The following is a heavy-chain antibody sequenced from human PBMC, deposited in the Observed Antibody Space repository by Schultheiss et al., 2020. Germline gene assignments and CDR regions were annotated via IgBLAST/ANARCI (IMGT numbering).Heavy chain of an antibody. CDR1: RYTFTKFF. V-gene: IGHV1-69*13. CDR3: ARVSYYYYGMDV. Sequence: SVKVSRQASRYTFTKFFTQWVRQAPGQGLEWMGGIIPIFGTANYAQKFQGRVTITADESTSTAYMELSSLRSEDTAVYYCARVSYYYYGMDVWGQGTTVTVSS. CDR2: IIPIFGTA. J-gene: IGHJ6*02.